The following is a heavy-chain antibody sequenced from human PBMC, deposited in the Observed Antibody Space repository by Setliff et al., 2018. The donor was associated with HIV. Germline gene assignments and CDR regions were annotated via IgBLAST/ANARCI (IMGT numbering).Heavy chain of an antibody. CDR2: IRYDGDNK. Sequence: GGSLRLSCAASGFTFSGYGMYWVRQAPGKGLEWVAFIRYDGDNKYYADSVKGRFTISRDNSKNTLYLQMNSLRAEDAAVYYCAKDVYVAKYYYGSSGYSGSYYFDHWGQGTLVTVSS. V-gene: IGHV3-30*02. D-gene: IGHD3-22*01. J-gene: IGHJ4*02. CDR3: AKDVYVAKYYYGSSGYSGSYYFDH. CDR1: GFTFSGYG.